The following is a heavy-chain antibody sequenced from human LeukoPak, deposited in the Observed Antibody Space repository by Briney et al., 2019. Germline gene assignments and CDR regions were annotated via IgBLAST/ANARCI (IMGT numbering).Heavy chain of an antibody. D-gene: IGHD3-22*01. CDR2: INHSGST. Sequence: PSETLSLTCAVYGGSFSGYYWSWIRQPPGKGLEWIGEINHSGSTNYNPSLKSRVTISVDTSKNQFSLKLSSVTAADTAVYYCARGQYGLPYYYDSSGYYALGAFDIWGQGTMDTVSS. CDR1: GGSFSGYY. CDR3: ARGQYGLPYYYDSSGYYALGAFDI. V-gene: IGHV4-34*01. J-gene: IGHJ3*02.